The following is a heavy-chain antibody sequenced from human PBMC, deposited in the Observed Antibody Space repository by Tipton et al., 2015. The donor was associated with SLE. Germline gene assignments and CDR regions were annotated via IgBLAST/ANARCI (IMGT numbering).Heavy chain of an antibody. V-gene: IGHV3-11*06. CDR2: ISGDSRYM. Sequence: SLRLSCAASGFTFSDYYMTWVRQAPGKGLEWVSYISGDSRYMNYADSVKGRFTISRDNAKNAVFLEMNSLRDEDTAIYYCAKDIRGTATTPLEYWGQGTLVTVSS. D-gene: IGHD2-15*01. CDR3: AKDIRGTATTPLEY. CDR1: GFTFSDYY. J-gene: IGHJ4*01.